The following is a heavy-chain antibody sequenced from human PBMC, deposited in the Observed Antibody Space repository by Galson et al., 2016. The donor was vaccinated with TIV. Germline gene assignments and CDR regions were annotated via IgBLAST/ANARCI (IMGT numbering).Heavy chain of an antibody. J-gene: IGHJ4*02. CDR3: ARIRGGVIGY. Sequence: PALVKPTQTLTLTCTVSGFSLRHATMGVSWIRQPPGKALEWLAHIFSNDEKSYNTSLKNRLRISTDTSKRRVLLTMTNMDPMDTGTYYFARIRGGVIGYWGQGTLVTVSS. CDR1: GFSLRHATMG. D-gene: IGHD2-15*01. CDR2: IFSNDEK. V-gene: IGHV2-26*01.